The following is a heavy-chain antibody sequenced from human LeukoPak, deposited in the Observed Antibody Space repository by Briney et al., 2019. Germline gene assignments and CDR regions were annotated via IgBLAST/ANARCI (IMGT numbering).Heavy chain of an antibody. CDR1: GGTFSSYA. Sequence: SVKVSCKASGGTFSSYAISWVRQAPGQGLEWMGRIIPIFGTANYAQKFQGRVTITTDESTSTAYMELSSLRSEDTAVYYCARGGDDILTGYYWNYYMDVWGKGTTVTVSS. CDR3: ARGGDDILTGYYWNYYMDV. J-gene: IGHJ6*03. D-gene: IGHD3-9*01. CDR2: IIPIFGTA. V-gene: IGHV1-69*05.